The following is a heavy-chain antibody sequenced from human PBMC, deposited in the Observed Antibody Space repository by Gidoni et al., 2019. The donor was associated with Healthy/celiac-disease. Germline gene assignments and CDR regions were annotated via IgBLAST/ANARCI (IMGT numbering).Heavy chain of an antibody. CDR1: GYSFTSYW. V-gene: IGHV5-10-1*03. D-gene: IGHD2-8*01. CDR2: IDPSDSYT. Sequence: EVQLVQSGAEVKKPGESLRISCKGSGYSFTSYWISWVRQMPGKGLEWMGRIDPSDSYTNYSPSFQGHVTISADKSISTAYLQWSSLKASDTAMYYCARQYHPVLMVYEYGMDVWGQGTTVTVSS. J-gene: IGHJ6*02. CDR3: ARQYHPVLMVYEYGMDV.